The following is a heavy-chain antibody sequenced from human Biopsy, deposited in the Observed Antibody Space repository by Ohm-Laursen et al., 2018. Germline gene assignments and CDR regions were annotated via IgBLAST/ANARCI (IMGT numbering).Heavy chain of an antibody. CDR2: IYSSGGT. J-gene: IGHJ2*01. CDR1: VGYNNDYF. V-gene: IGHV4-4*07. D-gene: IGHD6-19*01. CDR3: ARTPGKAVAGRFLDL. Sequence: SETLSLTCSVSVGYNNDYFWSWIRQPAGETLEWVGRIYSSGGTSYNPSLKSRISMSMDTSNNQFSLILTSVTAADTAVYYCARTPGKAVAGRFLDLWGRGNLVTVSS.